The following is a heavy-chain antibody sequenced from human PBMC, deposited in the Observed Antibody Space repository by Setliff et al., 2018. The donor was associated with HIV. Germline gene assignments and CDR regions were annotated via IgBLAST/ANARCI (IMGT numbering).Heavy chain of an antibody. CDR2: IIPIFGTP. J-gene: IGHJ6*03. Sequence: SVKVSCKASGDTNPSDAISWVRQAPGQGPEWMGGIIPIFGTPKYAQTFQGRVTMTRDTSISTASMELNNLKFEDTAVYYCARARRDSYDRGRRNHYYIDVWGKGTTVTVSS. V-gene: IGHV1-69*05. CDR1: GDTNPSDA. CDR3: ARARRDSYDRGRRNHYYIDV. D-gene: IGHD3-22*01.